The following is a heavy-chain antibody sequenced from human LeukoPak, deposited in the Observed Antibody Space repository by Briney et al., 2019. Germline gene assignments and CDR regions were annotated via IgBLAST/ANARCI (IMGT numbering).Heavy chain of an antibody. J-gene: IGHJ6*03. CDR2: IYSGGST. CDR1: GFTVSSNY. D-gene: IGHD1-14*01. V-gene: IGHV3-53*01. CDR3: ARNEAGYHYYIGV. Sequence: GGSLRLSCAASGFTVSSNYMSWVRQAPGKGLEWVSVIYSGGSTYYADSVKGRFTISRDNSKNTLYLQMSNVRPEDTAIYYCARNEAGYHYYIGVWGEGTTVTVSS.